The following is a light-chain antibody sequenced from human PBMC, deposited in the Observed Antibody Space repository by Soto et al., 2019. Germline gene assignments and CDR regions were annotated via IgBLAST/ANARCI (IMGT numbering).Light chain of an antibody. CDR1: QTISSC. Sequence: DIQMTQTPSSLSASVGDRVTITCRASQTISSCLTWYQQKPGKAPKLLIYEASSLKSGVPSRFSGSGFGTEFTLTISSLQPEDVATYYCLHHYSIPLAFGGGTKVHIK. J-gene: IGKJ4*01. V-gene: IGKV1-5*03. CDR3: LHHYSIPLA. CDR2: EAS.